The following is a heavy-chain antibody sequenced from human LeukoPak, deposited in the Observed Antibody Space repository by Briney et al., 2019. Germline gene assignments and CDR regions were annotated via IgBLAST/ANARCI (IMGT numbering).Heavy chain of an antibody. V-gene: IGHV3-30*02. D-gene: IGHD3-10*01. Sequence: GGSLRLSCAASGFTFSSYGIHWVRQAPGKGLEWVTFIGYDGRNKYYADSVKGRFTISRDNSKNTLYLQMNSLRAEDTAVYYCAKDNAYYYADYWGQGTLVTVSS. CDR3: AKDNAYYYADY. CDR1: GFTFSSYG. J-gene: IGHJ4*02. CDR2: IGYDGRNK.